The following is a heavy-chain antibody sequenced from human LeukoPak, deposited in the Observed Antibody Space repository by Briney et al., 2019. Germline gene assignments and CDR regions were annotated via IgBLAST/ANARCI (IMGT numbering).Heavy chain of an antibody. CDR1: VFTFSNYW. V-gene: IGHV3-7*01. CDR3: ASQIQNYESSGYYSNYFDY. D-gene: IGHD3-22*01. CDR2: IKQDGAEK. Sequence: GGSVRLSCAPSVFTFSNYWMNWVRQAPGKGLEWVATIKQDGAEKYYMDSVKGRFTISRDNAKNSLYLQMNSLRAEDTAVYYCASQIQNYESSGYYSNYFDYWGQGTLVTVSS. J-gene: IGHJ4*02.